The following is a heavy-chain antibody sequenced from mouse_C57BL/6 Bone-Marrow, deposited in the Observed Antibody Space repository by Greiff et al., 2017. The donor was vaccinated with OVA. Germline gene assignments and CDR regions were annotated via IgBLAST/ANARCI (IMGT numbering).Heavy chain of an antibody. J-gene: IGHJ4*01. D-gene: IGHD1-1*01. CDR3: ARAGTRVVAPYYAMDY. CDR2: IWTGGGT. V-gene: IGHV2-9-1*01. CDR1: GFSLTSYA. Sequence: QVQLKESGPGLVAPSQSLSITCTVSGFSLTSYAISWVRQPPGKGLEWLGVIWTGGGTTYNSALKSRLSISKDNSTSQVFLKMNRLQTDDTARYYCARAGTRVVAPYYAMDYWGQGTSVTVSS.